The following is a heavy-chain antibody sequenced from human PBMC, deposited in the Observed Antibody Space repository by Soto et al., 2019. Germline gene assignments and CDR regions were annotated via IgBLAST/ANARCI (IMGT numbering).Heavy chain of an antibody. J-gene: IGHJ5*02. CDR1: GFTFSGYA. Sequence: EVQLLESGGGLVQPGGSLRLSCAASGFTFSGYAMSWVRQAPGKGLEWVSAISGSGGSTYYADSVKGRFTISRDNSKNTLYLQMNSLRAEDTAVYYCAKSRVIVVVVAATFNWFDPWGQGTLVTVSS. CDR2: ISGSGGST. D-gene: IGHD2-15*01. CDR3: AKSRVIVVVVAATFNWFDP. V-gene: IGHV3-23*01.